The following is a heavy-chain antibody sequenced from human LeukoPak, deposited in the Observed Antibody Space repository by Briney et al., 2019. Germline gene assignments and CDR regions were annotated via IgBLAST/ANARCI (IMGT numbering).Heavy chain of an antibody. V-gene: IGHV3-23*01. CDR2: ISGSGGST. J-gene: IGHJ4*02. Sequence: PGGSLRLSCAASGFTFSSYAMSCLPQSPGKALECFSAISGSGGSTYYEDSVKGRFTISRDNSKTTLYLQMNSLRAEDTAVYYCAKVGQQQLVFDYWGQGTLVTVSS. D-gene: IGHD6-13*01. CDR3: AKVGQQQLVFDY. CDR1: GFTFSSYA.